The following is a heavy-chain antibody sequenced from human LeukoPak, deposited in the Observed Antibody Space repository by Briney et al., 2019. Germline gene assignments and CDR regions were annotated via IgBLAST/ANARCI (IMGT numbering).Heavy chain of an antibody. D-gene: IGHD1-26*01. V-gene: IGHV3-21*01. CDR1: GFTFSSYS. CDR3: AQFQSGSYYSDY. CDR2: ITFSSSYI. J-gene: IGHJ4*02. Sequence: PGGSLRLSCAASGFTFSSYSMNWVRQAPGKGLEWVSSITFSSSYIYYADSVKGRFTISRDNAKNSLYLQMDSLRDEDTAVYFCAQFQSGSYYSDYWGQGTLVTVSS.